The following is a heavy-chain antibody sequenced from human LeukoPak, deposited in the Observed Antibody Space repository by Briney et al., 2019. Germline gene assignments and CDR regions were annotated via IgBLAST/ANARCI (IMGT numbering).Heavy chain of an antibody. CDR1: GYTFTRYG. CDR3: ARGRAPTYYDCVWGSYRPFDY. D-gene: IGHD3-16*02. J-gene: IGHJ4*02. Sequence: ASVKVSCKASGYTFTRYGISWVRQAPGQGLEWMGWISAYNGNTNYAQKLQGRVTMTTDTSTSTAYMELRSLRSDDTAVYYCARGRAPTYYDCVWGSYRPFDYWGQGTLVTVSS. V-gene: IGHV1-18*01. CDR2: ISAYNGNT.